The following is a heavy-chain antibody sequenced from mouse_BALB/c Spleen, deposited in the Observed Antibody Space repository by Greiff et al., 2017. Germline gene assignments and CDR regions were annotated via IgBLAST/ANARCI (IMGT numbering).Heavy chain of an antibody. J-gene: IGHJ4*01. CDR3: ARKTGTMDY. D-gene: IGHD4-1*01. CDR2: IWSGGRT. Sequence: QVQLKESGPGLVQPSQSLSITCTVSGFSLTSYGVHWVRQSPGKGLEWLGVIWSGGRTDYNAAFISRLSISKDNSKSQVFFKMNSLQADDTAIYYCARKTGTMDYWGQGTSVTVSS. V-gene: IGHV2-4-1*01. CDR1: GFSLTSYG.